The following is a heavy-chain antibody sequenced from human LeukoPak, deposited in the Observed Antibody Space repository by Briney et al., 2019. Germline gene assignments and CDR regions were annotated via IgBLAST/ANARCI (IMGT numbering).Heavy chain of an antibody. CDR1: GYSFSNYW. CDR2: IYSGDSDT. D-gene: IGHD1-26*01. CDR3: ARKSGGMDV. Sequence: GESLKISCKGSGYSFSNYWLGWVRQMPGKGLEWMGIIYSGDSDTRYSPSFQGQVTFSADKSISTAYLQWSSLKASDTAIYYCARKSGGMDVWGQGTTVTVSS. J-gene: IGHJ6*02. V-gene: IGHV5-51*01.